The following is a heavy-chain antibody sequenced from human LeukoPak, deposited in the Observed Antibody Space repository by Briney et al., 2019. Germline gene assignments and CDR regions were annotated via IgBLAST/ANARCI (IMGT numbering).Heavy chain of an antibody. CDR2: INNDGRST. J-gene: IGHJ4*02. D-gene: IGHD6-13*01. V-gene: IGHV3-74*03. Sequence: GGSLRLSCAASGFTFSSYWRQWVRQATGKVLVWVSGINNDGRSTTYTDSVKGRFPIHRDNHKNTLYLQMNSLRAEDTAVYYCARGGPYSSSSWDYWGQGTLVTVSS. CDR3: ARGGPYSSSSWDY. CDR1: GFTFSSYW.